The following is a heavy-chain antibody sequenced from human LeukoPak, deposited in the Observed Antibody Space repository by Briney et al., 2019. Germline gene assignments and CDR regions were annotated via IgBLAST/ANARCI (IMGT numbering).Heavy chain of an antibody. CDR3: ARREYGSGSYHLVY. J-gene: IGHJ4*02. Sequence: GASVKVSCKAPGYTFTSYDINWVRQATGQGLEWMGWMNPNSGNTGYAQKFQGRVTMTTNTSISTAYMELSSLRSEDMAVYYCARREYGSGSYHLVYWGQGTLVTVSS. CDR1: GYTFTSYD. CDR2: MNPNSGNT. V-gene: IGHV1-8*01. D-gene: IGHD3-10*01.